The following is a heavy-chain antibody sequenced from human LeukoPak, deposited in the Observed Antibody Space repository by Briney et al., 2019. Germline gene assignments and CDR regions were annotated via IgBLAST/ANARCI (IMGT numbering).Heavy chain of an antibody. CDR2: INPNSGGT. Sequence: ASVKVSCKASGYTFTGYYMHWVRQAPGQGLEWMGWINPNSGGTNYAQKFQGRVTMTRDTSISTAYMELSRLRSDDTAVYYCARGKSYDSSGYYFYVWGQGTLVTVSS. CDR1: GYTFTGYY. V-gene: IGHV1-2*02. D-gene: IGHD3-22*01. J-gene: IGHJ4*02. CDR3: ARGKSYDSSGYYFYV.